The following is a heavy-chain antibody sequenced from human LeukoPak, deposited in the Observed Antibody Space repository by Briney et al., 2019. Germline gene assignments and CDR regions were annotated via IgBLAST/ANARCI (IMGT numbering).Heavy chain of an antibody. CDR2: IYPGDSDT. Sequence: PGESLEISCKGSGYSFTNYWIGWVRQMPGKGLEWMGIIYPGDSDTTYSPSFQGQVTISADKSISTAYLQWSSLKASDTAMYYCARRVHRVGSYSSHADHWGQGTLVTVSS. D-gene: IGHD1-26*01. J-gene: IGHJ1*01. V-gene: IGHV5-51*01. CDR1: GYSFTNYW. CDR3: ARRVHRVGSYSSHADH.